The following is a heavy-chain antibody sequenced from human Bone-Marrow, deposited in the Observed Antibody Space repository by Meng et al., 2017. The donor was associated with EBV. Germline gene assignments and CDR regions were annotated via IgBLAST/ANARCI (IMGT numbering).Heavy chain of an antibody. CDR1: GASISIVYY. V-gene: IGHV4-39*01. J-gene: IGHJ5*02. CDR3: ARPFPSWQSPRLDPFGA. CDR2: VHYTGST. Sequence: QLPPREPAPEQVKPSGTPPLTFPVSGASISIVYYWGWIRQPPGRGLEWLGSVHYTGSTYYSPSLKSRVTVSVDTSKNQFSLRLTSVTAADTAAYYCARPFPSWQSPRLDPFGAWGQGTLVTVSS. D-gene: IGHD6-19*01.